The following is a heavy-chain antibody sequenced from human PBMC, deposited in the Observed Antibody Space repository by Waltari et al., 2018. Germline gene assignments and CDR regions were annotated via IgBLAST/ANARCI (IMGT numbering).Heavy chain of an antibody. D-gene: IGHD2-21*01. CDR2: IYHIGTT. V-gene: IGHV4-39*01. Sequence: QLQLQESGPGLVKPSETLSLTCTVSGGSISTIGYYWAWVRQPPGKGLEWIGTIYHIGTTYYNPSLESRVTISVDTSRNQFSLKLRWVTAADTAVYYCARHGGYFSNFDYWGQGTLVTVSS. J-gene: IGHJ4*02. CDR1: GGSISTIGYY. CDR3: ARHGGYFSNFDY.